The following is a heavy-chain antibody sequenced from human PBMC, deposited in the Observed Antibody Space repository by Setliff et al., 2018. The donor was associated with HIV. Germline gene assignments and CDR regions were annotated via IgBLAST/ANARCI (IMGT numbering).Heavy chain of an antibody. Sequence: SETLSLTCTVSGGSISDSHWSWIRQPPGKGMEWIGYIYYSRTSSYENFFHTGTTKYNPSRESRVTISQDTSTNKLSLRLSSVSAADTCVYYCATYSAGEGGRGNWGQGRLFTVSS. D-gene: IGHD1-26*01. J-gene: IGHJ4*02. V-gene: IGHV4-59*01. CDR1: GGSISDSH. CDR3: ATYSAGEGGRGN. CDR2: IYYSRTSSYENFFHTGTT.